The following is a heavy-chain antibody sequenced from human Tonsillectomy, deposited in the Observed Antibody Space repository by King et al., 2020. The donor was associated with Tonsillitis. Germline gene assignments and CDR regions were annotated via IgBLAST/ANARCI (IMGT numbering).Heavy chain of an antibody. Sequence: VQLVESGGGLVKPGGSLRLSCAASGFTFSSYSMNWVRQAPGKGLEWVSSISSSSSYIYYADSVKGRFTISRDNAKNSLYLQMNSLRAEDTAVYYCASQGELPPHCWYFDLWGRGTLVTVSS. D-gene: IGHD3-16*01. CDR3: ASQGELPPHCWYFDL. CDR1: GFTFSSYS. J-gene: IGHJ2*01. V-gene: IGHV3-21*01. CDR2: ISSSSSYI.